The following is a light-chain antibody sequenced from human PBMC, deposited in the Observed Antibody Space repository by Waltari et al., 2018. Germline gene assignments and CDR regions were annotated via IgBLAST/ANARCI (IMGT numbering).Light chain of an antibody. CDR1: QDISNY. V-gene: IGKV1-33*01. Sequence: DIQMTQFPSSLSASVGDRVTITCQASQDISNYLNWYQQKPGKAPKLLIYDASNLETGVPSRFSGSGSVTDFTFTISSLQPEDIATYYCQQYDNLLITFGQGTRLEIK. CDR2: DAS. CDR3: QQYDNLLIT. J-gene: IGKJ5*01.